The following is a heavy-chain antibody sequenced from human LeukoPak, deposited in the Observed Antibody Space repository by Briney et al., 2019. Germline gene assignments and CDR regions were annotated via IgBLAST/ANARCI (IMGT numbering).Heavy chain of an antibody. J-gene: IGHJ5*02. CDR1: GFTFNNHA. D-gene: IGHD2-8*02. CDR2: ISAHGLDT. Sequence: GGSVRLSCVASGFTFNNHAMTWVRQAPGKGLEWVSAISAHGLDTFYAPSVKGRFTISRDNSQNTLYLQIDSLRAEDTAIYYCAKDVWWSVSWGQGTLVTVSS. V-gene: IGHV3-23*01. CDR3: AKDVWWSVS.